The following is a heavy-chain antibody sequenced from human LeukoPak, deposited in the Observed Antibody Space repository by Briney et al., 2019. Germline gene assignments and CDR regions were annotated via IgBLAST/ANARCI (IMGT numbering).Heavy chain of an antibody. CDR3: AKDDNYIRFLS. CDR1: GFTFSSHG. Sequence: GGSLRLSCAASGFTFSSHGMNWVRQAPGKGLEWVSGITGSGGNRYYADSVKGRFTISRDNSENTLYLQMNSLRAEDTAVYYCAKDDNYIRFLSWGQGTLVTVSS. D-gene: IGHD3-16*01. CDR2: ITGSGGNR. J-gene: IGHJ5*02. V-gene: IGHV3-23*01.